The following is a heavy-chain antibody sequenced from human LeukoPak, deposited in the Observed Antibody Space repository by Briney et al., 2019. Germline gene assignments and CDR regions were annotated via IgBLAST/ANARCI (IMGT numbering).Heavy chain of an antibody. CDR3: ARAHSSSWEY. V-gene: IGHV3-7*01. CDR1: GFTFSDYY. Sequence: GGSLRLSCAASGFTFSDYYMSWVRQAPGKGLEWVANIKEDGSEKYYVDSVKGRFTISGDNAKNSLYLQMNSLRAEDTAVYYCARAHSSSWEYWGQGTLVTVSS. D-gene: IGHD6-13*01. J-gene: IGHJ4*02. CDR2: IKEDGSEK.